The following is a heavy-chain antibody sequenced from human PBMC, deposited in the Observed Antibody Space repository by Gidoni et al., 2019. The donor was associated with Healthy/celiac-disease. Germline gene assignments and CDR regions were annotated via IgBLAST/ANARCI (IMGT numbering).Heavy chain of an antibody. Sequence: QVQLVQSGAEVKKPGSSVKVSCKASGGTFSSYAISWVRQAPGQGLEWMGRIIPILGIANYAQKFQGRVTITADKSTSTAYMELSSLRSEDTAVYYCASIPSLGSSSWYRGGDYWGQGTLVTVSS. D-gene: IGHD6-13*01. CDR1: GGTFSSYA. CDR2: IIPILGIA. J-gene: IGHJ4*02. V-gene: IGHV1-69*04. CDR3: ASIPSLGSSSWYRGGDY.